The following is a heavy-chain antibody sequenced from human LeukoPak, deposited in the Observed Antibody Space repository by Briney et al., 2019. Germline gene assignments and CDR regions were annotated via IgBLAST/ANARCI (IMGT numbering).Heavy chain of an antibody. J-gene: IGHJ4*02. CDR1: GGTFSSYA. CDR3: ARDEEDCSSTSCYDIQFDY. V-gene: IGHV1-69*05. Sequence: SVKVSCKASGGTFSSYAISWGRQAPGQGVEGMGRIIPIFGTANYAQKFQGRFTITTDESTSTAYMELSSLRSEDTAVYYCARDEEDCSSTSCYDIQFDYWGQGTLVTVSS. D-gene: IGHD2-2*01. CDR2: IIPIFGTA.